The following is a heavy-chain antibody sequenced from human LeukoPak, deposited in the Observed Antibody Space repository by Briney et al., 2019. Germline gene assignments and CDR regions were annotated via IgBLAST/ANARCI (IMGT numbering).Heavy chain of an antibody. V-gene: IGHV4-59*01. Sequence: KPSETLSLTCTVSGGSISSYYWSWIRQPPGKGLGWIGDIYYSGSTNYNPSLKSRVTISVDTSKNQFSLKLSSVTAADTAVYYCARDDSSYGPGRGAFDIWGQGTMVTVSS. D-gene: IGHD5-18*01. CDR1: GGSISSYY. J-gene: IGHJ3*02. CDR2: IYYSGST. CDR3: ARDDSSYGPGRGAFDI.